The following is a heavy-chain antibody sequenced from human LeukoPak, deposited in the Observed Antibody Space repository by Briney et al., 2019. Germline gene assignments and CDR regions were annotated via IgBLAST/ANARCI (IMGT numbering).Heavy chain of an antibody. CDR2: IKQDGSKK. J-gene: IGHJ2*01. CDR3: AKDRTVGASYWYFDL. CDR1: GFTFSRYR. V-gene: IGHV3-7*03. Sequence: GGSLRLSCAASGFTFSRYRMTWVRQAPGKGREWLVNIKQDGSKKNYVDSVKGRFTISRDSSKNLLFLHMNTLRAEDTAIYYCAKDRTVGASYWYFDLWGRGTLVTVSS. D-gene: IGHD1-26*01.